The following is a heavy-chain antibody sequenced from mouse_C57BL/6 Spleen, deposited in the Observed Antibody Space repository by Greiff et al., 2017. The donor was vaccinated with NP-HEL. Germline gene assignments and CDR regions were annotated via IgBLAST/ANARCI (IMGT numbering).Heavy chain of an antibody. CDR2: IYPRSGNT. CDR3: ASKVYGNYGYFDY. Sequence: VNLVESGAELARPGASVKLSCKASGYTFTSYGISWVKQRTGQGLEWIGEIYPRSGNTYYNEKFKGKATLTADKSSSTAYMELRSLTSEDSAVYFCASKVYGNYGYFDYWGQGTTLTVSS. J-gene: IGHJ2*01. V-gene: IGHV1-81*01. D-gene: IGHD2-1*01. CDR1: GYTFTSYG.